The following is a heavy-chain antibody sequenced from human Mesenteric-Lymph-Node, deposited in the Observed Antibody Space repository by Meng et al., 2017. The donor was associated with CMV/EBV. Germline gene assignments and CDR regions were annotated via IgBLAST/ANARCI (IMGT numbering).Heavy chain of an antibody. D-gene: IGHD6-19*01. J-gene: IGHJ2*01. V-gene: IGHV3-72*01. CDR1: GFTFSDHY. CDR3: ARVLYSSGFKWYFDL. Sequence: GESLKISCAASGFTFSDHYMDWVRQAPGKGLEWVGRTRNKANSYTTEYAASVKGRFTISRDDSKNSLYLQMNSLRAEDTAVYYCARVLYSSGFKWYFDLWGRGTLVTVSS. CDR2: TRNKANSYTT.